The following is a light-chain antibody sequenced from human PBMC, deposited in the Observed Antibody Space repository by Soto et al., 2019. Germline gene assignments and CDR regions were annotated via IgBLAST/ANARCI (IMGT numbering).Light chain of an antibody. CDR1: QRVTSF. J-gene: IGKJ2*01. CDR2: AAS. CDR3: QQSYSAPYT. Sequence: DIQMTQSPSSPSASVGDRVIITCRASQRVTSFLNWYRQRPGKAPELLIYAASTLQSGVPSRFSGSGSGTDFTLTISSLHPGDIGTYFCQQSYSAPYTFGQGTKLAIK. V-gene: IGKV1-39*01.